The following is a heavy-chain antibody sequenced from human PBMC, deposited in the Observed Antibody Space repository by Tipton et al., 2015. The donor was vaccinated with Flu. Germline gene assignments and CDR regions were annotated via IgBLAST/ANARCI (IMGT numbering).Heavy chain of an antibody. V-gene: IGHV3-48*03. D-gene: IGHD3-16*01. J-gene: IGHJ4*02. CDR2: IHSGGGAT. CDR1: GSTFSSYE. Sequence: SLRLSCVASGSTFSSYEMSWVRQAPGKGLEWVSWIHSGGGATSYPDSVKGRFTISRDNTKNALYLQMSSLRVEDTAVYYCARGPGSRLDYWGQGTPVTVSS. CDR3: ARGPGSRLDY.